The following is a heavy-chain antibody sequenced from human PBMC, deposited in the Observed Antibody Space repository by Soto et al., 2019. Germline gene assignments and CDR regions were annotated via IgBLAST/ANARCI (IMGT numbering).Heavy chain of an antibody. J-gene: IGHJ6*02. V-gene: IGHV3-30-3*01. CDR2: ISYDGNYK. Sequence: GGSLRLSCAASEFSFSNYAIHCVRQAPGKGLEWVSSISYDGNYKYYADSVNGRFTISRDNSKNTLYLQMNSLRTEDTAVYYCARGRVMGGIDLNLYVMDVWGQGTTVNVSS. D-gene: IGHD5-12*01. CDR1: EFSFSNYA. CDR3: ARGRVMGGIDLNLYVMDV.